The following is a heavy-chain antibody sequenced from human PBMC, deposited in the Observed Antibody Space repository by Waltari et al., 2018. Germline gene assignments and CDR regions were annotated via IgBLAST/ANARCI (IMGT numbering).Heavy chain of an antibody. CDR3: SRGVNYDYIWGSYRYTPYYFDY. V-gene: IGHV4-34*01. CDR2: TNLRRST. J-gene: IGHJ4*02. D-gene: IGHD3-16*02. CDR1: GGSFSGYY. Sequence: QVQLQQWGAGLLKPSETLSLTCAVYGGSFSGYYWSWIRQPQGKGLDWIGETNLRRSTNHNPARKCPVTMSVYTSKNQFSLKLSSLTAADTAVYYRSRGVNYDYIWGSYRYTPYYFDYWGQGTLVTVSS.